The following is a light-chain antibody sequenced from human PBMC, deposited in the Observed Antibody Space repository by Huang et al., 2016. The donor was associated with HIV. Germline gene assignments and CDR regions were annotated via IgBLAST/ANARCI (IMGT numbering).Light chain of an antibody. Sequence: DIQMTQSPSSLSASVGDRVTIPCQASLDISKFLNWYQQKPGKAPKVLIHDASNLERGVPSRFSGSRSVTHFTLTISSLQPEDIATYYCQQYDNLPLTFGQGTRLEIK. J-gene: IGKJ5*01. CDR3: QQYDNLPLT. V-gene: IGKV1-33*01. CDR1: LDISKF. CDR2: DAS.